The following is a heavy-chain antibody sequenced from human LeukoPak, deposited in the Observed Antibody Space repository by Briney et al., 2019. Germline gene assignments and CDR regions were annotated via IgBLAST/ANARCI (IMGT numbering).Heavy chain of an antibody. Sequence: ASVKVSCKASGYTFTSYGISRVRQAPGQGLEWMGWISAYNGNTNYAQKLQGRVTMTTDTSTSTAYMELRSLRSDDTAVYYCARSSDSSGYYYAPIDYWGQGTLVTVSS. CDR3: ARSSDSSGYYYAPIDY. D-gene: IGHD3-22*01. CDR1: GYTFTSYG. CDR2: ISAYNGNT. J-gene: IGHJ4*02. V-gene: IGHV1-18*01.